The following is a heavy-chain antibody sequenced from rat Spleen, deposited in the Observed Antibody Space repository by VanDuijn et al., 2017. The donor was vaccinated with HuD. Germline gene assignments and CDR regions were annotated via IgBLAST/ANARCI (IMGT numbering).Heavy chain of an antibody. V-gene: IGHV5-27*01. J-gene: IGHJ2*01. CDR3: STAGSGLDYYYAGGFDY. Sequence: EVQLVESGGGSVQPGRSMKLSCVASGFTFSNYGMAWVRQAPKKGLEWVTYINSDGGGTYYRDSVKGRFTISRDDAKSTLNLQMDSLRSEDTATYYCSTAGSGLDYYYAGGFDYWGQGVMATVSS. CDR2: INSDGGGT. D-gene: IGHD1-6*01. CDR1: GFTFSNYG.